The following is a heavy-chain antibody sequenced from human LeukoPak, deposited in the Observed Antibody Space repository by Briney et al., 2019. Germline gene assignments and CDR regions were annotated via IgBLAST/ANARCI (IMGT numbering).Heavy chain of an antibody. D-gene: IGHD3-10*01. Sequence: ASVKVSCKASGYIFTGYYMHWVRRAPGQGLEWMGWINPNSGGTNPAQKFQGWVTMTRDTSISTAYMELRRLRSDDTAVYYCARGLYGSGSYGDYWGQGTLVTVSS. CDR3: ARGLYGSGSYGDY. V-gene: IGHV1-2*04. CDR1: GYIFTGYY. CDR2: INPNSGGT. J-gene: IGHJ4*02.